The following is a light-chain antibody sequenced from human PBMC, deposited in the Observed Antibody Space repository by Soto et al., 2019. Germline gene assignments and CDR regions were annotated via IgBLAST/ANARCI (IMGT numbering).Light chain of an antibody. Sequence: EIVLTQSPGTLSLYPGERATLSCRASQSVSSSYLAWYQQKPGQAPRLLIYGASSRATGIPDRFSGSGSGTDFTLTISRLEPEDFAVYYCQQYGSSPQITFGGGTKV. CDR3: QQYGSSPQIT. CDR1: QSVSSSY. CDR2: GAS. J-gene: IGKJ4*01. V-gene: IGKV3-20*01.